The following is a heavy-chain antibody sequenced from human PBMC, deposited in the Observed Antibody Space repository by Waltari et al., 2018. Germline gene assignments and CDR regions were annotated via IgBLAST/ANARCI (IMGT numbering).Heavy chain of an antibody. CDR3: AALRYSL. CDR2: VDPENGEI. V-gene: IGHV1-24*01. D-gene: IGHD2-15*01. J-gene: IGHJ4*02. CDR1: GSTLTAIGTSLTEEG. Sequence: QVQLVQSGAEVKKPGASVKVSCTVSGSTLTAIGTSLTEEGMHWLRQAPGRVFESRGGVDPENGEIIYRQKCQVRVVMTRDTATDTFYMEVSSLRFDDTAVYYCAALRYSLWGQGTLISVSS.